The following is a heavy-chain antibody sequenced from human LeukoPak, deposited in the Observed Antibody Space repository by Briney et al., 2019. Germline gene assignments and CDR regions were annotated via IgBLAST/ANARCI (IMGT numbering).Heavy chain of an antibody. J-gene: IGHJ5*02. V-gene: IGHV1-46*01. CDR3: ARVQRPHRLDP. CDR1: GYTFTSYY. CDR2: INLRGGST. Sequence: APVKVSCKPSGYTFTSYYMHWVRQAPGQGLEWMGIINLRGGSTSYPQKFQARVTMTRDMSTSTVYMELSSLSSEDTAVYYCARVQRPHRLDPWGEGTLVTVSS. D-gene: IGHD6-25*01.